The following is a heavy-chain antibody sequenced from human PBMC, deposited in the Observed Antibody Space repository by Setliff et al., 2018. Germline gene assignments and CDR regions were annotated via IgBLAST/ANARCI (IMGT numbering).Heavy chain of an antibody. J-gene: IGHJ4*02. V-gene: IGHV4-61*02. D-gene: IGHD3-22*01. CDR2: IYTSGST. CDR3: ARGAGWCFDSSGYYYDY. Sequence: PSETLSLTCTVSGGSISSGSYYWSWIRQPAGKGLEWIGRIYTSGSTNYNPSLKSRVTISVDTSKNQFSLKLSSVTAADTAVYYCARGAGWCFDSSGYYYDYWGQGTLVTVSS. CDR1: GGSISSGSYY.